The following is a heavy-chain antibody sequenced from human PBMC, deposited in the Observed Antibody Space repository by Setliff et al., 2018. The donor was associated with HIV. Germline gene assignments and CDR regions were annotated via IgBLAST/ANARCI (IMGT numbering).Heavy chain of an antibody. CDR3: AGRGGYNDWYFDY. Sequence: SETLSLTCTVSGGSISHYYWNWIRQSPGKGLEWIGFISYSGTTNYNPSLESRVTISIDTSKSQFSLKLTSVTTADTAMYYCAGRGGYNDWYFDYWGQGALVTVSS. CDR2: ISYSGTT. D-gene: IGHD5-12*01. V-gene: IGHV4-59*01. CDR1: GGSISHYY. J-gene: IGHJ4*02.